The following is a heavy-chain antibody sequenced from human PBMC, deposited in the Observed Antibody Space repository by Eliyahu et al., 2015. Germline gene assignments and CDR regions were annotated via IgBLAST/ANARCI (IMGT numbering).Heavy chain of an antibody. V-gene: IGHV3-33*01. CDR3: ARDTTIVVVNFAFDI. D-gene: IGHD3-22*01. Sequence: QVQLVESGGGVVQPGRSLRLSCAASAFTFSXYGMHWVRQAPGKGLEWVAVIWYDGSYKYYADSVKGRFTISRDNSKNTLYLQMNSLRAEDTAVYHCARDTTIVVVNFAFDIWGQGTMVTVSS. CDR2: IWYDGSYK. J-gene: IGHJ3*02. CDR1: AFTFSXYG.